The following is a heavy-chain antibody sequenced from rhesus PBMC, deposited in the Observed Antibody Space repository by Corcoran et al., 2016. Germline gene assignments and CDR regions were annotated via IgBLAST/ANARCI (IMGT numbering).Heavy chain of an antibody. CDR2: IYGSGSST. J-gene: IGHJ3*01. V-gene: IGHV4-169*02. Sequence: QLQLQESGPGLVKPSETLSVTCAVSGGSISSSYWSWIRQAPGKGVEWIGYIYGSGSSTNYNPSLKSRVTLSVDTSKNQLSLKLSSVTTADTAVYYCARDCTGSGCLDAFDFWGQGLRVTVSS. CDR1: GGSISSSY. D-gene: IGHD2-21*01. CDR3: ARDCTGSGCLDAFDF.